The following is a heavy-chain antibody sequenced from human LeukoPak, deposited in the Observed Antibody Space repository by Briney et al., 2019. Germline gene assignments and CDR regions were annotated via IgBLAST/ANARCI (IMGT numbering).Heavy chain of an antibody. CDR1: GFTFDDYA. V-gene: IGHV3-9*01. CDR2: ISWNSGSI. D-gene: IGHD4-17*01. J-gene: IGHJ4*02. CDR3: AKDRRAYGEVSYFDY. Sequence: PGGSLRLSCAASGFTFDDYAMHWVRQAPGKGLEWVSGISWNSGSIGYADSVKGRFTISRDNAKNSLYLQMNSLRAEDTALYYCAKDRRAYGEVSYFDYWGQGTLVTVSS.